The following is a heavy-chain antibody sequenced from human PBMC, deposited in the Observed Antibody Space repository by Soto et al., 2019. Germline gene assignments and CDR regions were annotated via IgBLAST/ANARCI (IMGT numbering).Heavy chain of an antibody. D-gene: IGHD3-3*01. V-gene: IGHV1-3*01. Sequence: ASVKVSCKASGYTFTSYAMHWVRQAPGQRLEWMGWINAGNGNTKYSQKFQGRVTITRDTSASTAYMELSSLRSEDTAVYYCAREGRFLEWLLSYYNYGMDVWRQGTTVTVSS. CDR3: AREGRFLEWLLSYYNYGMDV. CDR2: INAGNGNT. J-gene: IGHJ6*02. CDR1: GYTFTSYA.